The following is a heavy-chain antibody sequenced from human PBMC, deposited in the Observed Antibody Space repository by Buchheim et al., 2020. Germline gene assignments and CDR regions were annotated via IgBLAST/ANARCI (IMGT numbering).Heavy chain of an antibody. Sequence: EVQLVESGGGLVQPGGSLRLSCAASGFTFSSYSMNWVRQAPGKGLEWVSYISSSGSTKYYAASVKGRFTISRDNAKNSLYLQMNSLRAEDTAVYYCARWDDSSGYIADYWGQGTL. CDR2: ISSSGSTK. D-gene: IGHD3-22*01. CDR1: GFTFSSYS. CDR3: ARWDDSSGYIADY. J-gene: IGHJ4*02. V-gene: IGHV3-48*01.